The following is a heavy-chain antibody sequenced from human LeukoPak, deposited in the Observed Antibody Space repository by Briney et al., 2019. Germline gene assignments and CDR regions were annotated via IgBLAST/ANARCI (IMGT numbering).Heavy chain of an antibody. CDR2: ISYDGNNK. D-gene: IGHD1-26*01. CDR1: GFTFSNYG. J-gene: IGHJ4*02. Sequence: GGSLRLSCAASGFTFSNYGMHWVRQAPGKGLEWVAVISYDGNNKYYADSVKGRFTISRDNSKNTLYLQMNSLRAEDTAVYYCARSRHTGSHFDYWGQGTLVTVSS. CDR3: ARSRHTGSHFDY. V-gene: IGHV3-30*03.